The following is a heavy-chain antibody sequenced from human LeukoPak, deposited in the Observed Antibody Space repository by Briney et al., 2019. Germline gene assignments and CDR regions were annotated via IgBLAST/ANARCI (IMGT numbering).Heavy chain of an antibody. Sequence: GASVKVSCKASGYTFTSYGISWVRQAPGQGLEWMGWISAYNGNTNYAQKFQGRVTMTRDTSISTAYMELSRLRSDDTAVYYCARGPRLHPGVLEWLSFFDYWGQGTLVTVSS. J-gene: IGHJ4*02. CDR2: ISAYNGNT. CDR1: GYTFTSYG. D-gene: IGHD3-3*01. CDR3: ARGPRLHPGVLEWLSFFDY. V-gene: IGHV1-18*01.